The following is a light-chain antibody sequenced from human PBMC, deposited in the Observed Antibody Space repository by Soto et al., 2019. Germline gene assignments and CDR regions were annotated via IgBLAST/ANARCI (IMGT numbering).Light chain of an antibody. CDR2: EVS. Sequence: QAVVTQPASVSGSPGQSITISCTGTSSDVGGYNYVSWYQQHPGKAPKLMIYEVSNRPSGVSNRFSGSKSGNTASLTISGLQAEDEADYYCSSYTSSSTRVFGGGTKLTFL. CDR3: SSYTSSSTRV. V-gene: IGLV2-14*01. J-gene: IGLJ3*02. CDR1: SSDVGGYNY.